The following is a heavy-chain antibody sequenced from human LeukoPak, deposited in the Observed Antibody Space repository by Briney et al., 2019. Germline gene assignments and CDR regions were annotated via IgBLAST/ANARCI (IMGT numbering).Heavy chain of an antibody. CDR2: IHPNSGAT. J-gene: IGHJ6*02. D-gene: IGHD6-19*01. V-gene: IGHV1-2*02. Sequence: GASVKVSCRASGYTFTGYYMHWVRQAPGQGLEWVGWIHPNSGATNFARKFQGRVTMTRDTSISTAYMELSRLTSGDTALYYCARDFYSSGPTYGMDVWGQGTTVAVSS. CDR3: ARDFYSSGPTYGMDV. CDR1: GYTFTGYY.